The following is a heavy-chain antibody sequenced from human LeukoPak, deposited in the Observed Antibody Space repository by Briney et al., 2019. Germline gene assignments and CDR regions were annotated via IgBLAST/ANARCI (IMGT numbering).Heavy chain of an antibody. CDR2: IKEDGSEK. CDR1: GFTFSSYW. CDR3: ARAGIVDYYYYMDV. J-gene: IGHJ6*03. D-gene: IGHD2/OR15-2a*01. Sequence: GGSLRLSCAASGFTFSSYWMSWVRQAPGKGLEWVANIKEDGSEKYYVDSVKGRFTISRDNAKNSLYLQMNSLRAEDTAVYYCARAGIVDYYYYMDVWGKGTTVTVSS. V-gene: IGHV3-7*01.